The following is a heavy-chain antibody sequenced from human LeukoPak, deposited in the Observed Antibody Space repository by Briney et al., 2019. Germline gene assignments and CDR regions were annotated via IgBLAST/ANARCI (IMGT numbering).Heavy chain of an antibody. Sequence: ETLSLTCTVSGYSISSGYDWGWMRQAPGKGLEWVSYISSSGSTIYYADSVKGRFTISRDNAKNSLYLQMNSLRAEDTAVYYCAELGITMIGGVWGKGTTVTISS. CDR2: ISSSGSTI. D-gene: IGHD3-10*02. J-gene: IGHJ6*04. CDR3: AELGITMIGGV. V-gene: IGHV3-11*04. CDR1: GYSISSGYD.